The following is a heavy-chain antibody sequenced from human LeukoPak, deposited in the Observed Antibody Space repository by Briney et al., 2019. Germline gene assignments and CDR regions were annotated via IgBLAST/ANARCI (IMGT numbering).Heavy chain of an antibody. Sequence: ASVKVSCKASGYSFTYYAINWVRQAPGQGLEWMGWIAPYNGNTKYAQKFQGRVTMTTDTSTSTAFMEVRSLRSDDTAVYYCARDLEYSSSWSDYWGQGTLVTVSS. CDR3: ARDLEYSSSWSDY. CDR1: GYSFTYYA. CDR2: IAPYNGNT. D-gene: IGHD6-6*01. J-gene: IGHJ4*02. V-gene: IGHV1-18*01.